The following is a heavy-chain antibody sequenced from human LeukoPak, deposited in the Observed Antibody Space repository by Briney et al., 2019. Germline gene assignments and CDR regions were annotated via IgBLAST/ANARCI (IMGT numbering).Heavy chain of an antibody. Sequence: PGGSLRLSCAASGFTFSSYAMSWVRQAPGKGLEWVAVISYDGSNKYYADSVKGRFTISRDNSKNTLYLQMNSLRAEDTAVYYCAKVRRSGYYYFDYWGQGTLVTVSS. CDR3: AKVRRSGYYYFDY. CDR2: ISYDGSNK. D-gene: IGHD3-22*01. V-gene: IGHV3-30*18. J-gene: IGHJ4*02. CDR1: GFTFSSYA.